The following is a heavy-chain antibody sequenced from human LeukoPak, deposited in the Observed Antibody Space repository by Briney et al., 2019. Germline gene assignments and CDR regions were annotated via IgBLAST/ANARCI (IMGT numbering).Heavy chain of an antibody. CDR3: ARFSSGWYYFDY. CDR1: GFTLSDYY. D-gene: IGHD6-19*01. CDR2: ISSRSSHT. V-gene: IGHV3-11*03. Sequence: PGGPLRLSCAASGFTLSDYYMSWIRQAPGKGLEWVSYISSRSSHTNYADSVKGRFTISRDNAKNSLYLQMNSLRAEDTAVYYCARFSSGWYYFDYWGQGTLVTVSS. J-gene: IGHJ4*02.